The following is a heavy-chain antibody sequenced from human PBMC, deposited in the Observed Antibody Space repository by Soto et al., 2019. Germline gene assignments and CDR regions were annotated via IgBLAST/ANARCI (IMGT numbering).Heavy chain of an antibody. J-gene: IGHJ4*02. CDR3: AGIDSSGYTDY. CDR2: IYYSGST. V-gene: IGHV4-59*01. CDR1: GGSISSYY. D-gene: IGHD3-22*01. Sequence: QVQLQESGPGLVKPSETLSLTCTVSGGSISSYYWSWIRQPPGKGLEWIGYIYYSGSTNYNPSLKSRVTISVDTSKNQFSLKLSSVTAADTAVYYCAGIDSSGYTDYWGQGTLVTVSS.